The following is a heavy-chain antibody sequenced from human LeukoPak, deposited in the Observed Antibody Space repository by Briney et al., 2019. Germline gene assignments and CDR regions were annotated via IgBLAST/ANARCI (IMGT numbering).Heavy chain of an antibody. CDR2: IYRSSNGETT. CDR3: TTYSGGSCPF. V-gene: IGHV3-15*01. CDR1: GITFSNAW. Sequence: PGGSLRLSCAASGITFSNAWMTWVRQAPGKGLEWVGRIYRSSNGETTDYGAPVKGRFTMSRDDPKNTLYLQMNSLKTEDTAVYYCTTYSGGSCPFWGQGTLVTVSS. J-gene: IGHJ4*02. D-gene: IGHD6-19*01.